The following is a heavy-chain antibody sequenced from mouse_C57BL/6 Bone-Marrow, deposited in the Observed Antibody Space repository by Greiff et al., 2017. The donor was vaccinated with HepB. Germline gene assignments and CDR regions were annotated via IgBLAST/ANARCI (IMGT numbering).Heavy chain of an antibody. V-gene: IGHV1-26*01. CDR3: ASPGDMDY. CDR2: INPNNGGT. Sequence: EVQLQQSGPELVKPGASVKISCKASGYTFTDYYMNWVKQSHGKSLEWIGDINPNNGGTSYNQKFKGKATLTVDKSSSTAYMELRSLTSEDSAVYYCASPGDMDYWGQGTSVTVSS. CDR1: GYTFTDYY. J-gene: IGHJ4*01.